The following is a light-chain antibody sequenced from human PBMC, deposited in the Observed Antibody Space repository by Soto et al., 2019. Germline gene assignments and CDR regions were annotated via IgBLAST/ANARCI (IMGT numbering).Light chain of an antibody. Sequence: EIVMTQSPATLSVSPGERATLSCRASQNVSSNLAWYQQKPGQAPRLLIYGASTRATGIPARFSGSGSGTEFALTISSLQSEYFATYYCQQSYSTPYTFGQGTKLEIK. CDR1: QNVSSN. V-gene: IGKV3-15*01. J-gene: IGKJ2*01. CDR2: GAS. CDR3: QQSYSTPYT.